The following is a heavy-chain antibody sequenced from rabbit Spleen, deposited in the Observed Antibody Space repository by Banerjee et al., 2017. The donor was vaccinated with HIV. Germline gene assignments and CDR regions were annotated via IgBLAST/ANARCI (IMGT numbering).Heavy chain of an antibody. CDR2: INTGSSGST. V-gene: IGHV1S40*01. CDR1: GFSFSSSDY. Sequence: QSLEESGGDLVTPGASLTLTCTASGFSFSSSDYMCWVRQAPGKGLEWIACINTGSSGSTYYASWAKGRFTISKTSSTTVTLQMTSLTGADTATYFCARWASGDSLTLWGQGTLVTVS. D-gene: IGHD1-1*01. CDR3: ARWASGDSLTL. J-gene: IGHJ6*01.